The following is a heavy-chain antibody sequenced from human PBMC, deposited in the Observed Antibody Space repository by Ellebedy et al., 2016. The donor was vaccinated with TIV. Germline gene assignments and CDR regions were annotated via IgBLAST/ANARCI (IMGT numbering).Heavy chain of an antibody. V-gene: IGHV3-74*01. D-gene: IGHD3-16*01. CDR2: IVGDATST. CDR1: GFNFSPFW. J-gene: IGHJ4*02. CDR3: ATHGGGY. Sequence: GGSLRLXXAASGFNFSPFWMHWVRQPPGKGLVWVSRIVGDATSTAYADAVKGRSTISRDNAKNTLYLQMSSLRVEDTAVYYCATHGGGYWGQGTLVTVSS.